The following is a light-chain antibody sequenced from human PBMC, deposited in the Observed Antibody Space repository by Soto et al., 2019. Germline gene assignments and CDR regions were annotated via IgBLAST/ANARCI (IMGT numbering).Light chain of an antibody. CDR2: GAS. J-gene: IGKJ1*01. V-gene: IGKV3-20*01. CDR1: QNISNY. CDR3: QQYGGSPRT. Sequence: IVLTQSPATLSLSPGKRATLSCRASQNISNYLIWYQQKPGQAPRLLIYGASNRATGVPDRFSGSGSGTDFTLTISRLEPEDFAVYYCQQYGGSPRTFGQGTKVDIK.